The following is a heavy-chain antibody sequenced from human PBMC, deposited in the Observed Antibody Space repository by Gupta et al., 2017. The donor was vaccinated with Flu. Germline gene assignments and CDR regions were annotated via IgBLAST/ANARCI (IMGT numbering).Heavy chain of an antibody. V-gene: IGHV4-59*01. D-gene: IGHD2-15*01. CDR1: GGSISSYH. J-gene: IGHJ6*02. CDR2: MDYSGTT. CDR3: ARDRTAGGGYYGMDV. Sequence: QVQLQESGPGLVKPSATLSLTCTVSGGSISSYHWSWIRQPPGKGLEWIGYMDYSGTTNYNPSLKSRVTISGDTSNNQFSLKLSSVTAADTAVYYCARDRTAGGGYYGMDVWGQGTAVTVSS.